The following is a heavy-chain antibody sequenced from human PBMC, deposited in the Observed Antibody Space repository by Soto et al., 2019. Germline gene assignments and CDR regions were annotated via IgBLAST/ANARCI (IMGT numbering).Heavy chain of an antibody. CDR3: ARPNCSGGSRYSDAFDI. D-gene: IGHD2-15*01. J-gene: IGHJ3*02. CDR1: GFTFSSYG. V-gene: IGHV3-33*01. Sequence: PGGSLRLSCAASGFTFSSYGMHWVRQAPGKGLEWVAVIWYDGSNKYYADSVKGRFTISRDNSKNTLYLQMNSLRAEDTAVYYCARPNCSGGSRYSDAFDIWGQGTMVTVSS. CDR2: IWYDGSNK.